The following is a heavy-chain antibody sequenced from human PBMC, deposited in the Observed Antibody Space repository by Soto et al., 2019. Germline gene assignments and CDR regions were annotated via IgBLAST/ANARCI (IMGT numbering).Heavy chain of an antibody. D-gene: IGHD3-10*01. CDR3: ARASLSYYYGSGSYYDFDY. Sequence: GASVKVSCKASGGTFSSYAISWVRQAPGQGLEWMGGIIPIFGTANYAQKFQGRVTITADESTSTAYMELSSLRSEDTAVYYCARASLSYYYGSGSYYDFDYWGQGTLVTVSS. CDR2: IIPIFGTA. CDR1: GGTFSSYA. V-gene: IGHV1-69*13. J-gene: IGHJ4*02.